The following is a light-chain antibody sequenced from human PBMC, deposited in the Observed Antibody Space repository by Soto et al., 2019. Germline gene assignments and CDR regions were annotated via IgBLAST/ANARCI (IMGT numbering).Light chain of an antibody. Sequence: QSVLTQPPSASGSPGQSVTISCTGTSSDVGGYNHVSWYQQRPGKAPKLMIFEVSKRPSGVPDRFSGSKSGNTASLTVSGLQPEDEADYYCSSYAGSKSYVFGSGTKVTVL. CDR1: SSDVGGYNH. CDR3: SSYAGSKSYV. J-gene: IGLJ1*01. V-gene: IGLV2-8*01. CDR2: EVS.